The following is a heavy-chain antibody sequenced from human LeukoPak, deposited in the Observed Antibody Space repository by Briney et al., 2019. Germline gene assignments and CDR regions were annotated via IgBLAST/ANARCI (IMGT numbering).Heavy chain of an antibody. Sequence: PSETLSLTCTVSGGSISSGGYYWSWIGQHPGKGLEWIGYIYYSGSTYYNPSLKSRVTISVDTSKNQFSLKLSSVTAADTAVYYCARRASSSWNFDYWGQGTLVTVSS. D-gene: IGHD6-13*01. CDR3: ARRASSSWNFDY. CDR1: GGSISSGGYY. CDR2: IYYSGST. J-gene: IGHJ4*02. V-gene: IGHV4-31*03.